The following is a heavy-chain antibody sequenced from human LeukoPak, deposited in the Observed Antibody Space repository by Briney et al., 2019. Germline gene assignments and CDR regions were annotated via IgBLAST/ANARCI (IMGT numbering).Heavy chain of an antibody. Sequence: GSSVKVSCKASGGTFSSYAISWVRQAPGQGLEWMGRIIPIFGIANYAQKFQGRVTITADKSTSTAYMELSSLKSEDTAVYYCARDKENGDYSYWGQGTLVTVSS. CDR3: ARDKENGDYSY. J-gene: IGHJ4*02. V-gene: IGHV1-69*04. CDR1: GGTFSSYA. CDR2: IIPIFGIA. D-gene: IGHD4-17*01.